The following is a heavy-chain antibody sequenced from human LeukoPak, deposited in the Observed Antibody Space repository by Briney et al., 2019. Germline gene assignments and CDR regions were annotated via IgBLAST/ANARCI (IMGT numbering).Heavy chain of an antibody. CDR1: GFTFSSYG. D-gene: IGHD6-13*01. V-gene: IGHV3-30*02. Sequence: GESLRLSCAASGFTFSSYGMSWVRQAPGKGLEWVAFIRYDGSNKYYADSVKGRFTISRDNSKNTMYLQMNSLRAEDTAVYYCAKDLYSSSWNAFDYWGQGTLVTVSS. CDR3: AKDLYSSSWNAFDY. J-gene: IGHJ4*02. CDR2: IRYDGSNK.